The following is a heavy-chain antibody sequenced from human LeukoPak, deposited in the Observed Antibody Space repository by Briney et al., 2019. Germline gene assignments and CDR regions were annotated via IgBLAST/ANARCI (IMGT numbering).Heavy chain of an antibody. V-gene: IGHV3-30-3*01. CDR3: ARDGDAAIRGVNFDY. CDR2: MSYDGNNK. CDR1: GFTFSNFA. D-gene: IGHD3-10*01. J-gene: IGHJ4*02. Sequence: GGSLRLSCSASGFTFSNFAIHWVRQAPGKGLEWLAVMSYDGNNKYYAESVKGRFTISRDKTKSSLYLQMNSLRTGDTTVYYCARDGDAAIRGVNFDYWGQGTLVTVSS.